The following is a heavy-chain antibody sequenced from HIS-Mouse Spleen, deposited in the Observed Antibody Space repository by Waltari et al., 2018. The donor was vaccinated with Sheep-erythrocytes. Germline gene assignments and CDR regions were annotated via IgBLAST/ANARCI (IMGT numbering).Heavy chain of an antibody. D-gene: IGHD6-13*01. Sequence: QVQLVQSGAEVKKPGASVKVSCKASGYTFTSYDINWLRQATGQGLEWMGWMNPNSGNTGYAQKFQVRVTMTRNTSISTAYMELSSLRSEDTAVYYCARGIAAAGTDWFDPWGQGTLVTVSS. CDR2: MNPNSGNT. CDR1: GYTFTSYD. J-gene: IGHJ5*02. V-gene: IGHV1-8*01. CDR3: ARGIAAAGTDWFDP.